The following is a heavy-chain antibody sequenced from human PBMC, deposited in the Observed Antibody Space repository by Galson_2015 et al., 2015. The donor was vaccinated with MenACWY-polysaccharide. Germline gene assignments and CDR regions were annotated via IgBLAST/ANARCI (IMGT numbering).Heavy chain of an antibody. CDR3: ARAGAKYCRGGNCFFNWFDP. D-gene: IGHD2-15*01. Sequence: SLRLSCAASGFTFSSYWMHWVRQAPGKELVWVSRTNGDGGATDYADSVKGRFTISRDNAKNTLYLQMNSLRAEDMAVYYCARAGAKYCRGGNCFFNWFDPWGQGTLVTVSS. CDR2: TNGDGGAT. CDR1: GFTFSSYW. V-gene: IGHV3-74*01. J-gene: IGHJ5*02.